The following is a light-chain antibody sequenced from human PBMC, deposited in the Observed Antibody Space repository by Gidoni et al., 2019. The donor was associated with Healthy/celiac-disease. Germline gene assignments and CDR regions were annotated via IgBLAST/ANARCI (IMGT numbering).Light chain of an antibody. CDR1: QAISTY. V-gene: IGKV1-33*01. CDR3: QQYDNLPPT. Sequence: IQLTQSLSSLSASVGDRITITYQASQAISTYLNWYQQKPGKAPKRLIYEASNLETGVQSRLSGSGSGKDFTFTISILQPEDIAKYYYQQYDNLPPTFXEXTKVEIK. CDR2: EAS. J-gene: IGKJ4*01.